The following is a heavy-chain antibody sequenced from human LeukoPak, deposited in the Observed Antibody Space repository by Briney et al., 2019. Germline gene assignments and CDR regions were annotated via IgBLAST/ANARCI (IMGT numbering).Heavy chain of an antibody. J-gene: IGHJ4*02. D-gene: IGHD2-2*03. CDR1: GGSISSSSYY. CDR2: IYYSGST. Sequence: PSETLSLTCTVSGGSISSSSYYWGWIRQPPGKGLEWIGSIYYSGSTYYNPSLKSRVTISVDTSKNQFSLRLSSVTAADTAVYYCARGGYCSSTSCYAFDYWGQGTLVTVSS. CDR3: ARGGYCSSTSCYAFDY. V-gene: IGHV4-39*07.